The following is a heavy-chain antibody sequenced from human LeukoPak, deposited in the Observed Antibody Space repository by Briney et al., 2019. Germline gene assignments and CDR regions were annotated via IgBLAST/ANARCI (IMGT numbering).Heavy chain of an antibody. CDR1: GFTFSKDW. Sequence: GSLTLSRAASGFTFSKDWMRCLAQAPGSGMEKNGRIKSKTDGGTTDYAAPVKGRFTISRDDSKNTLYLQMNSLKTEDTAVYYCTTGVNYGDSPFDYWGQGTQVTVSS. D-gene: IGHD4-17*01. CDR2: IKSKTDGGTT. V-gene: IGHV3-15*01. J-gene: IGHJ4*02. CDR3: TTGVNYGDSPFDY.